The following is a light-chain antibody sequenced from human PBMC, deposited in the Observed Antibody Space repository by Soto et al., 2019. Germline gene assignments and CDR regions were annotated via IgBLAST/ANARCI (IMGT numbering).Light chain of an antibody. V-gene: IGKV1-27*01. CDR3: QHYFKSPVS. J-gene: IGKJ3*01. Sequence: IQLTQSPSFLSASIGDRVTITCRASQGISTYLAWYQQKPRQPPRLLIYWASTRESGVPERFSGTGSGTDFTLTISGLQAEDVAVYYCQHYFKSPVSFGPGTKV. CDR2: WAS. CDR1: QGISTY.